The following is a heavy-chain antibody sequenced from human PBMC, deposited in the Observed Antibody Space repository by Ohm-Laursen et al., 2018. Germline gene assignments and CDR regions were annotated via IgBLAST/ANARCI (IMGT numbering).Heavy chain of an antibody. V-gene: IGHV3-66*01. CDR2: IYSGGST. CDR1: GFTVSSNY. CDR3: ASVQWLVEVIVDY. D-gene: IGHD6-19*01. J-gene: IGHJ4*02. Sequence: SLRLSCAASGFTVSSNYMSWVRQAPGKGLEWVSVIYSGGSTYYADSVKGRFTISRDNSKNTLYLQMNSLRAEDTAVYYCASVQWLVEVIVDYWGQGTLVTVSS.